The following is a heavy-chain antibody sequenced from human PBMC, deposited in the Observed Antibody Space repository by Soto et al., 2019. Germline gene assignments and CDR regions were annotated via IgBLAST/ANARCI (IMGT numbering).Heavy chain of an antibody. CDR1: GGSLSGYY. Sequence: QVQLQQWGAGLLKPSETLSLTCVVYGGSLSGYYWSWIRQPPGKGLGWIGEIKDGGLTNYSPSLKGRANISADTRRNQFALNLHSVTAADRAVYYCARGQEGVVATHWDQGTLVTVSS. V-gene: IGHV4-34*01. CDR2: IKDGGLT. CDR3: ARGQEGVVATH. J-gene: IGHJ4*02. D-gene: IGHD5-12*01.